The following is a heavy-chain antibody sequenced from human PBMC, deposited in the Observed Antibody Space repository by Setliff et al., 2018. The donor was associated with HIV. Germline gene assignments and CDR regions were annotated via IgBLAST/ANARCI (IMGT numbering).Heavy chain of an antibody. CDR1: GDSIISGDFF. J-gene: IGHJ4*02. CDR2: VYFSGSA. D-gene: IGHD2-21*02. V-gene: IGHV4-31*11. CDR3: ARGRVFCDGDSCYHFDY. Sequence: SETLSLTCDVSGDSIISGDFFWSWIRQSPGKGLEWIGYVYFSGSATHNPSLKSPVSISVDTSKNQFYLTLSSVTAADTAVYYCARGRVFCDGDSCYHFDYWGQGVLVTAPQ.